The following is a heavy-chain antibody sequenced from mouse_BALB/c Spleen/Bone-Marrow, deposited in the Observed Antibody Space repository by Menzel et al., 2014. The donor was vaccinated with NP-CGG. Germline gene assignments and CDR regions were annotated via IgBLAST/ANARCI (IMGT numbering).Heavy chain of an antibody. J-gene: IGHJ4*01. Sequence: VQLKESGAELVKPGASVKLSCTASGFNIKDTYMYWVKQRPEQGLEWIGRIDPANGNTKYDPKFQDKATITADTSSNTAYLQLSSLTSEDTAVYYCARWEYYAMDYWGQGTSVTVSS. D-gene: IGHD4-1*01. CDR1: GFNIKDTY. CDR3: ARWEYYAMDY. V-gene: IGHV14-3*02. CDR2: IDPANGNT.